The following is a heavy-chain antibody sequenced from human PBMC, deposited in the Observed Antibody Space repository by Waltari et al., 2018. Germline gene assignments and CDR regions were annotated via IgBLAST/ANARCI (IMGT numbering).Heavy chain of an antibody. CDR2: IYYSGST. Sequence: QLQLQESGPGLVKPSETLSLTCTVSGGSISSSNYYWGWIRQPPGKGLEWIGSIYYSGSTYYNPSLKSRVTISVDTSKNQFYLKLNSVTAADTAVHYCARSGYYDSSGYYWCFAPWGQGTLVTVSS. V-gene: IGHV4-39*01. CDR1: GGSISSSNYY. J-gene: IGHJ5*02. D-gene: IGHD3-22*01. CDR3: ARSGYYDSSGYYWCFAP.